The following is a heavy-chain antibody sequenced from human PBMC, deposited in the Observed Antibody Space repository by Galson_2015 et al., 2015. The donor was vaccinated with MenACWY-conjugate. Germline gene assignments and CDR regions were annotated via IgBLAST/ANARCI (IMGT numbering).Heavy chain of an antibody. CDR1: GGSFSGYY. CDR3: ARGNRRSGYSSGWYAGDY. J-gene: IGHJ4*02. Sequence: ETLSLTCAVYGGSFSGYYWSWIRQPPGKGLEWIGEINHSGSTNYNPSLKSRVTISVDTSKNQFSLKLSSVTAADTAVYYCARGNRRSGYSSGWYAGDYWGQGTLVTVSS. D-gene: IGHD6-19*01. V-gene: IGHV4-34*01. CDR2: INHSGST.